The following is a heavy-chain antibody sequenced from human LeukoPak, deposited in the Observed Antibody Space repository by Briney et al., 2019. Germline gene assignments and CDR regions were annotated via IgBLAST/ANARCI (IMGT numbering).Heavy chain of an antibody. D-gene: IGHD3-10*01. CDR1: GYTFTSYY. V-gene: IGHV1-46*01. Sequence: GASVKVSCKASGYTFTSYYMHWVRQAPGQGLEWMGIINPSGGSTSYAQKFQGRVTITRNTSISTAYMELSSLRSEDTAVYYCARGTGEFNYWGQGTLVTVSS. CDR3: ARGTGEFNY. CDR2: INPSGGST. J-gene: IGHJ4*02.